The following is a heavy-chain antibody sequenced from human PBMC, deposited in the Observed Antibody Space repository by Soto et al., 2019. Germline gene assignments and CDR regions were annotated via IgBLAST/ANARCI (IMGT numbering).Heavy chain of an antibody. D-gene: IGHD2-8*01. CDR3: ARMMRYCTNGVCYGVFDY. Sequence: VSGPTLVNPTQTLTLTCTFSGFSLSTSGMCVSWIRQPPGKALEWLALIDWDDDKYYSTSLKTRLTISKDTSKNQVVLTMTNMDPVDTATYYCARMMRYCTNGVCYGVFDYWGQGTLVTVSS. CDR2: IDWDDDK. CDR1: GFSLSTSGMC. V-gene: IGHV2-70*01. J-gene: IGHJ4*02.